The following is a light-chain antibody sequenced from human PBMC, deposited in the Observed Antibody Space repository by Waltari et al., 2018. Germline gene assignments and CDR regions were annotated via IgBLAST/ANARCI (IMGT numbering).Light chain of an antibody. CDR2: KVS. J-gene: IGKJ1*01. CDR3: MQGTHWLWA. CDR1: QSLVYSDGNTS. Sequence: DVVMTQSPLSLPVTLGQTASISCRSSQSLVYSDGNTSLNWFQQRPGQSPGRLIYKVSNRDSGVPDRFSGSGSGTDFTLKISRVEAEDVGVYYCMQGTHWLWAFGQGTKVEIK. V-gene: IGKV2-30*01.